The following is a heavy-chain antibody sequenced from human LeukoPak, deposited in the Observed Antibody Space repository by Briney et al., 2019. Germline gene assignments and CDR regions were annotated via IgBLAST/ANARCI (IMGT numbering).Heavy chain of an antibody. CDR2: IYYSGST. CDR1: SGSINNSHYY. CDR3: ARRRILLWSHMAFDM. D-gene: IGHD3-10*01. V-gene: IGHV4-39*01. J-gene: IGHJ3*02. Sequence: SETLSLTCTVSSGSINNSHYYWGWIRQPPGKGLEWIGSIYYSGSTYYNPSLKSRVTMSVDTSKDQFSLRLNSVTAADTAVYYRARRRILLWSHMAFDMWGQGTMVTVSS.